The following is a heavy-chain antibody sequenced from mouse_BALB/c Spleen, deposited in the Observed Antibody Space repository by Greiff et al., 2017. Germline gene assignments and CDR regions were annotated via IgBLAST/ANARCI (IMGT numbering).Heavy chain of an antibody. CDR1: GFTFSTYG. D-gene: IGHD1-1*02. V-gene: IGHV5-6*01. CDR3: ARTILDY. J-gene: IGHJ2*01. CDR2: ISSGGSYT. Sequence: EVMLVESGGDLVKPGGSLKLSCAASGFTFSTYGMSWVRQTPDKRLEWVATISSGGSYTYYTDSVKGRFTISRDNAKNTLYLQMSSLKSEDTAMYYCARTILDYWGQGTTLTVSS.